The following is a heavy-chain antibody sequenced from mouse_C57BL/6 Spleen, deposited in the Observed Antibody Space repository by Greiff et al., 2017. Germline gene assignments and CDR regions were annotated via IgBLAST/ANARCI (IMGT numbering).Heavy chain of an antibody. CDR1: GYSITSGYD. CDR2: ISYSGST. CDR3: ASSGNAMDY. Sequence: EVKLVESGPGMVKPSQSLSLTCTFTGYSITSGYDWHWIRHFPGNKLVWMVYISYSGSTNYNPSIKSRISITHDTSKNHFFLKLYSVTTEDTASYYCASSGNAMDYWGQGTSVTVSS. V-gene: IGHV3-1*01. D-gene: IGHD3-1*01. J-gene: IGHJ4*01.